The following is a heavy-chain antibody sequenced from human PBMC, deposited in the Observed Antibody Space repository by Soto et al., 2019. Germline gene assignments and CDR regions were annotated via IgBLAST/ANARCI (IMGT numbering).Heavy chain of an antibody. D-gene: IGHD6-19*01. Sequence: QVTLKESGPVLVKPTEILTLRCTVSGLSITDSEMGVSWIRQPPGQPLEWLAHIDSSGEKSYRTFLKSRLAISKDTSKSQIVLTMTNMDPADTATYYCARRHLAVAVSPWFDPCGQGIPVTVSS. J-gene: IGHJ5*02. CDR2: IDSSGEK. V-gene: IGHV2-26*01. CDR3: ARRHLAVAVSPWFDP. CDR1: GLSITDSEMG.